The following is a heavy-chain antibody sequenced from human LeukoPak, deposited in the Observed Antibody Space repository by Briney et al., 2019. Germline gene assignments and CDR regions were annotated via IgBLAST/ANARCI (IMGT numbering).Heavy chain of an antibody. CDR3: ARVDGGDYWSTFDY. CDR1: GFTFDDYG. V-gene: IGHV3-20*04. J-gene: IGHJ4*02. D-gene: IGHD4-17*01. CDR2: INWNGGST. Sequence: GGSLRLSCAASGFTFDDYGMSWVRQAPGKGLEWVSGINWNGGSTGYADSVKGRFTISRDNAKNSLYLQMNSLRAEDTALYYCARVDGGDYWSTFDYWGQGTLVTVSS.